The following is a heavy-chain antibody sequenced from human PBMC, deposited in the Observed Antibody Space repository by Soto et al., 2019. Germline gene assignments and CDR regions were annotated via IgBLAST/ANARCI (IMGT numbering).Heavy chain of an antibody. V-gene: IGHV1-69*08. CDR3: ARLPLDS. Sequence: QVQLVHSGGEGKKPGSSVRLSCKISGGSLSNITVSWVRRAPGLGLEWMGRVNPLLGTANYAQKFQGRVTLSADRSTNTAYMDMTSLTSDDTAMYYCARLPLDSWGQGTLVTVSS. J-gene: IGHJ4*02. CDR1: GGSLSNIT. CDR2: VNPLLGTA.